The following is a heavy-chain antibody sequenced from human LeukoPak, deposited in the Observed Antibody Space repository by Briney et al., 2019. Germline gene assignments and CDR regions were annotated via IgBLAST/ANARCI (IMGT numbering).Heavy chain of an antibody. J-gene: IGHJ4*02. Sequence: GGSLRLSCAASGFTFSSYAMSWVRQAPGKGLEWVSDINGSGGSTYYADSVKGRFTMSRDNSKNTLYLQMNGLRAEDTAVYYCAKRIQSAMATGYWGQGTLVTVSS. CDR2: INGSGGST. D-gene: IGHD5-18*01. CDR1: GFTFSSYA. V-gene: IGHV3-23*01. CDR3: AKRIQSAMATGY.